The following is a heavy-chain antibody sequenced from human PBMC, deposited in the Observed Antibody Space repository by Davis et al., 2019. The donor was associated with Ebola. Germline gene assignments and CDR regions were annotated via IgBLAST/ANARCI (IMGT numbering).Heavy chain of an antibody. CDR1: GGSISSYY. J-gene: IGHJ4*02. CDR3: ARGRALGN. V-gene: IGHV4-59*12. D-gene: IGHD1-26*01. CDR2: IYYSGST. Sequence: PGGSLRLSCTVSGGSISSYYWSWIRQPPGKGLEWIGYIYYSGSTNYNPSLKSRVTISVDTSKNQFSLKLSSVTAADTAVYYCARGRALGNWGQGTLVTVSS.